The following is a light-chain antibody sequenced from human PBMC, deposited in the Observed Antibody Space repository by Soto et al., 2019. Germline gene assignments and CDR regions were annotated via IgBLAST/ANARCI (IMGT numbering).Light chain of an antibody. CDR3: QSYDNSLTSSV. J-gene: IGLJ2*01. Sequence: QSVLTQPPSVSGAPGQRVTISCTGNSSNIGAGYDVHWYQQLPGAAPKLLIFDNNNRPSGVPGRFSGSKSGTSASLAISGLQAEDEADYYCQSYDNSLTSSVIGGGTKVTVL. V-gene: IGLV1-40*01. CDR1: SSNIGAGYD. CDR2: DNN.